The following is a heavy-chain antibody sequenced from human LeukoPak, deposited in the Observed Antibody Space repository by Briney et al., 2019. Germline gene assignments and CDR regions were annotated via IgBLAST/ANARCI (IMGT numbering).Heavy chain of an antibody. J-gene: IGHJ4*02. CDR1: GGSFSGYY. D-gene: IGHD5-18*01. Sequence: SETLSLTCAVYGGSFSGYYWSWIRQPPGKGLEWIGEINHSGSTNYNPSLKSRVTISVDTSKNQFPLKLSSVTAADTAVYYCARGRHLPDTAMDPIDYWGQGTLVTVSS. V-gene: IGHV4-34*01. CDR3: ARGRHLPDTAMDPIDY. CDR2: INHSGST.